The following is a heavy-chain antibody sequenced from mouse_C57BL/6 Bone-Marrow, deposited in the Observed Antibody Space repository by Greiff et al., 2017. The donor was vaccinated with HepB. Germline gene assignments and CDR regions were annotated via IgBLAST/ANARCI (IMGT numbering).Heavy chain of an antibody. CDR3: ARLMDEGSSSFAF. CDR2: IYPSDSET. Sequence: QVQLQQPGAELVRPGSSVKLSCKASGYTFTSYWMDWVQQRPGQGLEWIGNIYPSDSETHYTQKFKDKATLTVDKSSSTAYMQLSSLTSEDSAVYYCARLMDEGSSSFAFGGQGTLVTVSA. D-gene: IGHD1-1*01. V-gene: IGHV1-61*01. CDR1: GYTFTSYW. J-gene: IGHJ3*01.